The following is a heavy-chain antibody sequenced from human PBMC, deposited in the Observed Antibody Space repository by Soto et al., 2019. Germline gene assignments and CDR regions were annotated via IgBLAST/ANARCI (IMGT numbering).Heavy chain of an antibody. Sequence: GGSLRLSCAASGFTVSSKYMSWVRQAPGKGLEWVSVIYSDGTTYYEESVKGRFTISRDNSRNTLFLQMNSLRIEDTAMYYCETMWDNDRDPSSTDTAVDYWGQGTLVTVSS. CDR2: IYSDGTT. D-gene: IGHD1-26*01. CDR3: ETMWDNDRDPSSTDTAVDY. V-gene: IGHV3-66*01. J-gene: IGHJ4*02. CDR1: GFTVSSKY.